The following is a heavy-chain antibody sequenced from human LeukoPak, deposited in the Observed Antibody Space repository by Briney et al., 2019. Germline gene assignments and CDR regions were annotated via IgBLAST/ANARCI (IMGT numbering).Heavy chain of an antibody. Sequence: SETLSLTCAVSGGSISSSWWSWVRQPPGKGLEWVGEISLSGATKYTPSLRSRVTISLDKSKNQFSLKLSSVTAADTAVYYCARGKNYYGSGSYYNAKPRPLNWFDPWGQGTLVTVSS. CDR2: ISLSGAT. CDR3: ARGKNYYGSGSYYNAKPRPLNWFDP. CDR1: GGSISSSW. D-gene: IGHD3-10*01. J-gene: IGHJ5*02. V-gene: IGHV4-4*02.